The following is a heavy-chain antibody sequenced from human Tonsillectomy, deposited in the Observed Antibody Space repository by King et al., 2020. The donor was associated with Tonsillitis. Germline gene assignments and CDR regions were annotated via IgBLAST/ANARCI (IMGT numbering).Heavy chain of an antibody. J-gene: IGHJ4*02. CDR2: ISRYSGTI. D-gene: IGHD1-14*01. CDR3: AIDRIPDNVFQPDLYY. V-gene: IGHV3-11*01. CDR1: GFTFSDYN. Sequence: VQLVESGGGLVKPGGSLRLSCVASGFTFSDYNMSWIRQAPGKGLEWISYISRYSGTIYDVDSVRGRFTISRDNAKDSLYLQMSSLRADDTAVYYCAIDRIPDNVFQPDLYYWGQGTLVTVSS.